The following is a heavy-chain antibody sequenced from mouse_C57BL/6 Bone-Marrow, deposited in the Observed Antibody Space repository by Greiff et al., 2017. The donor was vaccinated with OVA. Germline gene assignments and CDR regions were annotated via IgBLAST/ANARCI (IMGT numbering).Heavy chain of an antibody. CDR2: IYPGDGDT. V-gene: IGHV1-80*01. Sequence: QVQLQQSGAELVKPGASVKISCKASGYAFSSYWMTWVKQRPGKGLEWIGQIYPGDGDTNYNGKFKGKATLTADKSSSTAYMQLSSLTSEDSAVYFCARGLLRRYFDVWGTGTTVTVSS. J-gene: IGHJ1*03. CDR1: GYAFSSYW. CDR3: ARGLLRRYFDV. D-gene: IGHD1-2*01.